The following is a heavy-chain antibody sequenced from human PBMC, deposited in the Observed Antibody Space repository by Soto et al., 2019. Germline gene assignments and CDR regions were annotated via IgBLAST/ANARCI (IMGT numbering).Heavy chain of an antibody. CDR2: ISTSSSYK. D-gene: IGHD6-13*01. CDR3: ARAEVGRGIADRHGMDG. V-gene: IGHV3-21*01. CDR1: GFTFSSYS. Sequence: PVGSVRLSCAASGFTFSSYSMNCVRQTPGKWLEWVSFISTSSSYKYYADSVKGRFTISRDNAKNSLYLQMNSLRAEDTAVYYCARAEVGRGIADRHGMDGLVPGTTVTVSS. J-gene: IGHJ6*02.